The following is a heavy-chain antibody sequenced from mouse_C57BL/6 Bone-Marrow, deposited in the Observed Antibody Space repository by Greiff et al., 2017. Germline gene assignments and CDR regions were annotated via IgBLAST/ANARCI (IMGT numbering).Heavy chain of an antibody. CDR3: ASAPITTVVEDWYFDV. J-gene: IGHJ1*03. D-gene: IGHD1-1*01. V-gene: IGHV1-69*01. Sequence: QVQLQQPGAELVKPGASVKMSCKASGYTFTSYWITWVKQRPGQGLEWIGEIDPSDSYTNYNQKFKGKSTLTVDKSSSTAYMQLSSLASADSAVYYCASAPITTVVEDWYFDVWGTGTTVTVSS. CDR1: GYTFTSYW. CDR2: IDPSDSYT.